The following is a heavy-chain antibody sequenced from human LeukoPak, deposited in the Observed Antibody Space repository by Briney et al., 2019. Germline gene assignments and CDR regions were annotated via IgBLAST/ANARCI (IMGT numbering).Heavy chain of an antibody. CDR1: GFTFRRHA. J-gene: IGHJ6*03. CDR2: ISDDGSTE. Sequence: QPGRSLRLSCAASGFTFRRHAMHWVRQAPGKGLEWVAGISDDGSTEFYLDSVGGRFSISRDTSKNTLLLKMNSLRVEDMAVYYCVRQGAALDYHFLYMDVWGRGTSVTVS. D-gene: IGHD4/OR15-4a*01. V-gene: IGHV3-30*01. CDR3: VRQGAALDYHFLYMDV.